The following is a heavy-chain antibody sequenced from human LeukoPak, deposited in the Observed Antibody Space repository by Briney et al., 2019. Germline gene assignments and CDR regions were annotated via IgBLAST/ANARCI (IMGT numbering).Heavy chain of an antibody. D-gene: IGHD2-2*01. J-gene: IGHJ3*02. CDR1: GGSISSSSYY. CDR3: ERPGKLLCSSTSCPYDAFDI. V-gene: IGHV4-39*01. CDR2: IYYSGST. Sequence: SETLSLTCTVSGGSISSSSYYWGWIRQPPRKGLEWIGSIYYSGSTYYNPSLKSRVTISVDTSKNQFSLKLSSVTAADTAVHSCERPGKLLCSSTSCPYDAFDIWVQGTMVTVSS.